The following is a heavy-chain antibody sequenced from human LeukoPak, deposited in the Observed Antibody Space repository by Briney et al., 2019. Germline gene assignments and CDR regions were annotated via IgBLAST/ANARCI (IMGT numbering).Heavy chain of an antibody. D-gene: IGHD3-22*01. Sequence: GGSLRLSCAASGFTFSSYAMSWVRQAPGKGLEWVSAISGSGGSTYYADSVKGRFTISRDNSKNTLYLQMNSLRAEDTAVYYCAKASDYYDSSGYYDYWGQGTLVTVSS. CDR1: GFTFSSYA. J-gene: IGHJ4*02. CDR3: AKASDYYDSSGYYDY. CDR2: ISGSGGST. V-gene: IGHV3-23*01.